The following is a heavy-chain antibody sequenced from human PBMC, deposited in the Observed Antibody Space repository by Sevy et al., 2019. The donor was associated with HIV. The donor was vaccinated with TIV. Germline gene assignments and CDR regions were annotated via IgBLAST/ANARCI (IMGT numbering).Heavy chain of an antibody. D-gene: IGHD2-21*02. CDR1: GFTFDDYG. CDR2: INWDGSST. J-gene: IGHJ4*02. Sequence: GGSLRLSCAASGFTFDDYGMSWVRQAPGKGLEWVSGINWDGSSTGYADSVNGRFTISGDNVKNSLLLQGTSLRAEDTAFYYWAREKSGGGACYHFDHWGQGTLVTVSS. CDR3: AREKSGGGACYHFDH. V-gene: IGHV3-20*04.